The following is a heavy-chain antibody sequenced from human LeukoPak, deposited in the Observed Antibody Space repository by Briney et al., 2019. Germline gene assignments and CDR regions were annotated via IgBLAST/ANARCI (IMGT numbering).Heavy chain of an antibody. CDR1: GFNFSSYA. J-gene: IGHJ4*02. CDR2: ISDHGGAT. V-gene: IGHV3-23*01. CDR3: AKDPRPYSSAIVDY. D-gene: IGHD6-19*01. Sequence: GGSLRLSCAASGFNFSSYAMSWVRQAPGKGLEWVSTISDHGGATYYVDSVKRRFIISRDNSKNTLYLQMHSLRAEDTAVYYCAKDPRPYSSAIVDYWGQGTLVTVSS.